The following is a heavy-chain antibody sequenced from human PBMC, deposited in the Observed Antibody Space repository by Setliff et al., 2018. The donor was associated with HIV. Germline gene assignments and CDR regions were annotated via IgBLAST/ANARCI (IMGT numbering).Heavy chain of an antibody. Sequence: SETLSLTCTVSGGSISSYYWSWIRQHPVKGLEWIGYIYHSGSTYYNPSLKSRVTISVDTFKNQFSLNLSSVTAADTAVYYCARGGLGVVGAIDYWSQGTLVTVSS. CDR3: ARGGLGVVGAIDY. D-gene: IGHD2-15*01. V-gene: IGHV4-59*12. CDR1: GGSISSYY. J-gene: IGHJ4*02. CDR2: IYHSGST.